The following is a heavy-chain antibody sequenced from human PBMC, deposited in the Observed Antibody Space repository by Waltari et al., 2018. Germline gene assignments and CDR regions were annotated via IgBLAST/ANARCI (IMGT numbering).Heavy chain of an antibody. Sequence: EVQLVESGGGLVQPGGSLRLSCAASEFTLSRYWMSWVRQAPGKGLEWVANIMTDGSEEYYVDSVRGRFTISRDNAKNSLFLQMNSLRPEDTAVYYCARDQWFAFDIWGQGTMVTVSS. CDR2: IMTDGSEE. J-gene: IGHJ3*02. V-gene: IGHV3-7*01. CDR3: ARDQWFAFDI. D-gene: IGHD3-22*01. CDR1: EFTLSRYW.